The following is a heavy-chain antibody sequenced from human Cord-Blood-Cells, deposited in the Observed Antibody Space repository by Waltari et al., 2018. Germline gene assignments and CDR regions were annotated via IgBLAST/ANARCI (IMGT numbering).Heavy chain of an antibody. V-gene: IGHV4-59*01. CDR2: IYYSGST. Sequence: LTCTVSGGSISSYYWSWIRQPPGKGLEWIGYIYYSGSTNYNPSLKSRVTISVDTSKNQFSLKLSSVTAADTAVYYCARDVGATYNWFDPWGQGTLVTVSS. D-gene: IGHD1-26*01. CDR1: GGSISSYY. J-gene: IGHJ5*02. CDR3: ARDVGATYNWFDP.